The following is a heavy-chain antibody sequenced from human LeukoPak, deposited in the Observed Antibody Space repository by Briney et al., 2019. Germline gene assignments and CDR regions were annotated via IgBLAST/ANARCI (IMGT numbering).Heavy chain of an antibody. V-gene: IGHV4-39*07. CDR1: GDSISSSSYY. D-gene: IGHD6-13*01. CDR2: IYYSGST. J-gene: IGHJ6*03. CDR3: ARGAEQHLNYYYYYYMDV. Sequence: PSETLSLTCTVSGDSISSSSYYWGWIRQPPGKGLEWIGSIYYSGSTYYNPSLKSRLTISVDTSKNQFSLKLSSVTAADTAVYYCARGAEQHLNYYYYYYMDVWGKGTTVTVSS.